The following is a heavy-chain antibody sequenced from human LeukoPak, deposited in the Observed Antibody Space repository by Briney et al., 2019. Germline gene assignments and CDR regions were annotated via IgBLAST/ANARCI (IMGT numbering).Heavy chain of an antibody. CDR2: IYYSGST. CDR3: ARDIEAGGYNWFDP. J-gene: IGHJ5*02. CDR1: GGSISTYY. Sequence: SDTLSLTCTVSGGSISTYYWSWIRQPPGKGLEWIGFIYYSGSTNYNPSLKSRVTISVDTSKNQFSLKLNSVTAADTAVYYCARDIEAGGYNWFDPWGQGTLVSVSS. D-gene: IGHD6-13*01. V-gene: IGHV4-59*01.